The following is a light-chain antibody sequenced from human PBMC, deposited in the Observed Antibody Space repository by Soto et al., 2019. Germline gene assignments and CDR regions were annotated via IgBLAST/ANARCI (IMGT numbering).Light chain of an antibody. V-gene: IGLV2-11*01. CDR2: DVS. CDR1: SSDVGGYNH. CDR3: CSFAGDYPVL. J-gene: IGLJ1*01. Sequence: QSALTQPRSVSGAPGQSVTISCTGTSSDVGGYNHVSWYQHHPNKAPKFMLYDVSKRPSGVHDRFSGSKSGNTASLTISGHQAEDEAYYYCCSFAGDYPVLFGTGTKVTVL.